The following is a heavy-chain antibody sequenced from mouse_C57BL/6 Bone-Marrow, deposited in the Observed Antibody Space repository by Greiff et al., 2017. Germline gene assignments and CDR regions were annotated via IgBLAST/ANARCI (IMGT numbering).Heavy chain of an antibody. Sequence: EPGPGLVKPSQSLSLTCSVTGYSITSGYYWNWIRQFPGNKLEWMGYISYDGSNNYNPSLKNRTSITRDTSTNQFFLKLNSVTTEDTATYYCARDLTLDYWGQGTTLTVSS. CDR2: ISYDGSN. V-gene: IGHV3-6*01. J-gene: IGHJ2*01. CDR1: GYSITSGYY. CDR3: ARDLTLDY.